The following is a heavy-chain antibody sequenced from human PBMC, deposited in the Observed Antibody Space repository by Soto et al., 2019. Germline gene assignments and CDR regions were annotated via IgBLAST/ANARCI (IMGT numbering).Heavy chain of an antibody. Sequence: GGSLRLSCAASGFIFTTYWMGWVRQTPGKGLEWVANMNPDGSEKYYVDSVKGRFTISRDNAKNSLYLQMNSLRAEDTAVYYCARDPPEWELLLDYWGQGNLVTVSS. J-gene: IGHJ4*02. CDR1: GFIFTTYW. V-gene: IGHV3-7*04. CDR2: MNPDGSEK. D-gene: IGHD1-26*01. CDR3: ARDPPEWELLLDY.